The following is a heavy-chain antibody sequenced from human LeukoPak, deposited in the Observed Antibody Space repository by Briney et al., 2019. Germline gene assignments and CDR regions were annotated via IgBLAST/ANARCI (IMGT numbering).Heavy chain of an antibody. CDR2: IIPIFGIA. J-gene: IGHJ4*02. V-gene: IGHV1-69*04. CDR3: ARYGADYYDSSGNFDY. Sequence: SVKVSCKASGYTFTSYGISWVRQAPGQGLEWMGRIIPIFGIANYAQKFQGRVTITADKSTSTAYMELSSLRSEDTAVYYCARYGADYYDSSGNFDYWGQGTLVTVSS. CDR1: GYTFTSYG. D-gene: IGHD3-22*01.